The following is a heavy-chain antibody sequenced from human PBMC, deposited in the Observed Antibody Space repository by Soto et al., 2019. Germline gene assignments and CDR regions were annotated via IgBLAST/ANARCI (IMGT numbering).Heavy chain of an antibody. CDR2: ISAYNGNT. Sequence: ASVKVSCKASGYTFTSYGISWVRQAPGQGLEWMGWISAYNGNTNYAQKLQGRVTMTTDTSTSTAYMELRSLRSDDTAVYYCARDLGVVYYDSSGYSNNWFDSFWSGNPGHRLL. D-gene: IGHD3-22*01. J-gene: IGHJ5*01. V-gene: IGHV1-18*01. CDR1: GYTFTSYG. CDR3: ARDLGVVYYDSSGYSNNWFDS.